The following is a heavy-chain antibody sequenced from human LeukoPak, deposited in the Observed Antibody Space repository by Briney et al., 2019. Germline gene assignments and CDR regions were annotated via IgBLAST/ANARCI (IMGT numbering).Heavy chain of an antibody. CDR3: AKGGQYCSGGSCSAFDY. Sequence: GGSLRLSCAASGFTVSSNYMSWVRQAPGKGLEWVSVIYSGGSTYYADSVKGRFTISRDNSKNTLYLQMNSLRAEDTAVYYCAKGGQYCSGGSCSAFDYWGQGTLVTVSS. CDR1: GFTVSSNY. CDR2: IYSGGST. J-gene: IGHJ4*02. D-gene: IGHD2-15*01. V-gene: IGHV3-53*01.